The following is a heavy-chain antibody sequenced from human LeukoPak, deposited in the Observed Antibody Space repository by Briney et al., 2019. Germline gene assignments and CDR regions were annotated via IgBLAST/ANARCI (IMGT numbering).Heavy chain of an antibody. CDR2: IFSGGTT. CDR1: GFSVSSNY. CDR3: AKVIEMATISLGY. V-gene: IGHV3-53*01. J-gene: IGHJ4*02. D-gene: IGHD5-24*01. Sequence: GGSLRLSCAASGFSVSSNYMSWVRQAPGKGLEWVSTIFSGGTTDYADSVKGRFTISRDNSKNTLYLQMNSLRAEDTAVYYCAKVIEMATISLGYWGQGTLVTVSS.